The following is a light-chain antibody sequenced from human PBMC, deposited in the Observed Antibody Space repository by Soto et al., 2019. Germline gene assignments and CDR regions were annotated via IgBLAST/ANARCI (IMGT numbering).Light chain of an antibody. Sequence: SYELTQPPSVSVAPGKTARITCGGNNIGSKSVHWYQQKPGQAPVLVTYYDSDRPSGIPERFSGSNSGNTATLTISRVEAGDEADYYCQVWDSSSDVVFGGGTKLTVL. CDR2: YDS. CDR1: NIGSKS. V-gene: IGLV3-21*04. J-gene: IGLJ2*01. CDR3: QVWDSSSDVV.